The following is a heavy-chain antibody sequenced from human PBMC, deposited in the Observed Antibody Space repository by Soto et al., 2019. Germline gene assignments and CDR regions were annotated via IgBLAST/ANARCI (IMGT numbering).Heavy chain of an antibody. CDR1: GGSISSGDYD. D-gene: IGHD3-22*01. Sequence: TSETLSLTCTVSGGSISSGDYDWSWIRQPPGKGLEWIGYIYYSGSTYYNPSLKSRVTISVDTSKNQFSLKLSSVTAADTAVYYCARGEDSSGYSDAFDIWGQGTMVTVSS. CDR2: IYYSGST. J-gene: IGHJ3*02. V-gene: IGHV4-30-4*01. CDR3: ARGEDSSGYSDAFDI.